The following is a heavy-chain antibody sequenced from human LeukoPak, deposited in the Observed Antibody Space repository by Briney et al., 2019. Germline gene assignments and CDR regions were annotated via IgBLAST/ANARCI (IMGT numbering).Heavy chain of an antibody. CDR3: ARETYSGSAFDY. CDR1: GFTFSSYD. Sequence: GGSLRLSCAVSGFTFSSYDMNWVRQAPGKGLEWVSAISSSSNYIHYADSVKGRFTISRDNAKNSLYLQMNSLRAEDTAVYYCARETYSGSAFDYWGQGTLVTVSS. CDR2: ISSSSNYI. D-gene: IGHD1-26*01. V-gene: IGHV3-21*01. J-gene: IGHJ4*02.